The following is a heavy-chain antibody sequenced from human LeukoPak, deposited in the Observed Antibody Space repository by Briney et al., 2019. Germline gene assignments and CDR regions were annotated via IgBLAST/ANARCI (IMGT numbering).Heavy chain of an antibody. D-gene: IGHD3-22*01. CDR2: IIPIFGIA. J-gene: IGHJ4*02. CDR1: GGTFSSYA. V-gene: IGHV1-69*04. CDR3: ARAPPHYYDSSGYTYTEDY. Sequence: AASVKVSCKASGGTFSSYAISWVRQAPGQGLEWMGRIIPIFGIANYAQKFQGRVTITADKSTSTAYMELSSLRSEDTAVYYCARAPPHYYDSSGYTYTEDYWGQGTLVTVSS.